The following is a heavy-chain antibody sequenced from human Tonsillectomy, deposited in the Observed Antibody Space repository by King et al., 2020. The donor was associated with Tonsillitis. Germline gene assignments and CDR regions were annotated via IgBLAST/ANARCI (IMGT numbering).Heavy chain of an antibody. D-gene: IGHD2-2*02. CDR1: GFTFSDYY. Sequence: VQLVESGGGLVKPGGSLRLSCAASGFTFSDYYMSWIRQAPGKGLEWVSYISSSGSTIYSADSVKGRFTISRDNAKNSLYLQMNSLRAEDTAVYYGARGRFCSSTSCYTGFLVTSWGKGTRATV. V-gene: IGHV3-11*01. CDR2: ISSSGSTI. CDR3: ARGRFCSSTSCYTGFLVTS. J-gene: IGHJ5*02.